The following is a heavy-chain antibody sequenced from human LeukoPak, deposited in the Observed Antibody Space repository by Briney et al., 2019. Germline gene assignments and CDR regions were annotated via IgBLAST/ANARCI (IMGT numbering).Heavy chain of an antibody. J-gene: IGHJ4*02. D-gene: IGHD6-13*01. V-gene: IGHV3-23*01. Sequence: GGSLRLSCAPSGFTLSSYAMTWVRQAPGRGLEWVSSVDGGGGGTYYADSVKGRFTISRDNSKDTLYLQMNGLRAEDTAVYFCAKQSAGSAAWYSLHYDFWGQGTLVTVS. CDR2: VDGGGGGT. CDR3: AKQSAGSAAWYSLHYDF. CDR1: GFTLSSYA.